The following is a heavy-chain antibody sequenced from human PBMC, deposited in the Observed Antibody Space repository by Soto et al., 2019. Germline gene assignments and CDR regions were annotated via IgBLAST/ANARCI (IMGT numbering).Heavy chain of an antibody. CDR3: AKVVVVAAWTINYFDY. D-gene: IGHD2-15*01. V-gene: IGHV3-23*01. J-gene: IGHJ4*02. CDR2: ISGSGGST. CDR1: GFTFSSYA. Sequence: GGSLRLSCAASGFTFSSYAMSWVRQAPGKGLEWVSAISGSGGSTYYADSVKGRFTISRDNSKNTLYLQMNSLRAEDTAVYYCAKVVVVAAWTINYFDYWGQGTLVTVSS.